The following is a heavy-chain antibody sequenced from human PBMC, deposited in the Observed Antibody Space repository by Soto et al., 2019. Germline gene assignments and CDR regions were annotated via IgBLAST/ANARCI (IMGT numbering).Heavy chain of an antibody. D-gene: IGHD3-3*01. CDR2: IYYSGST. V-gene: IGHV4-61*01. J-gene: IGHJ4*02. CDR3: ARDGWSGHHRDYFDY. Sequence: PSETLSLTCTVSGGSISSSSYYWSWIRQPPGKGLEWIGYIYYSGSTNYNPSLKSRVTISVDTSKNQFSLKLSSVTAADTAVYYCARDGWSGHHRDYFDYWGQGTLVTVSS. CDR1: GGSISSSSYY.